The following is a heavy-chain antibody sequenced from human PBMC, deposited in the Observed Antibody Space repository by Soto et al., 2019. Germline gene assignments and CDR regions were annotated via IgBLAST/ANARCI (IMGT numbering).Heavy chain of an antibody. D-gene: IGHD6-6*01. Sequence: EVQLLESGGGLVQPGGSLRLSCAASGFTFSSYAMSWVRQAPGKGLELVSAISGSGGSTYYADSVKGRFTISRDNSKNTLYMQINSLRAADTAVYYCDKAPEYSSSSEFEYWGQGTLVTVSS. CDR3: DKAPEYSSSSEFEY. CDR1: GFTFSSYA. V-gene: IGHV3-23*01. J-gene: IGHJ4*02. CDR2: ISGSGGST.